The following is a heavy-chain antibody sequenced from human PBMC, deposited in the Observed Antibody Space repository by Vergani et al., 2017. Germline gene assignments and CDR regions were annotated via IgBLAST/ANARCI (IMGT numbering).Heavy chain of an antibody. CDR2: IIPILGTA. V-gene: IGHV1-69*01. J-gene: IGHJ6*04. CDR3: ARVRGGGRYGMDV. D-gene: IGHD2-15*01. Sequence: QVQLVQSGSEVKKPGASVKVSCRASGYTFTNYALNWVRQAPGQGLEWMGGIIPILGTANYAQKYQGRVTITADESTSTAYMELSSLRSEDTAVYYCARVRGGGRYGMDVWGKGTTVTVSS. CDR1: GYTFTNYA.